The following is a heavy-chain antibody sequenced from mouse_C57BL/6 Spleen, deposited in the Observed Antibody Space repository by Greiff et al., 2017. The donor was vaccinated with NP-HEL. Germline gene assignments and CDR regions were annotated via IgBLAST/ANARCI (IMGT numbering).Heavy chain of an antibody. D-gene: IGHD1-1*01. Sequence: VQLQQSGAELMKPGASVKLSCKATGYTFTGYWIEWVKQRPGHGLEWIGEILPGSGSTNYNEKFKGKATFTADTTANTAYMQHSSLTTEDSAIYDCARGITTEGAWFAYWGQGTLVTVSA. CDR1: GYTFTGYW. CDR2: ILPGSGST. CDR3: ARGITTEGAWFAY. J-gene: IGHJ3*01. V-gene: IGHV1-9*01.